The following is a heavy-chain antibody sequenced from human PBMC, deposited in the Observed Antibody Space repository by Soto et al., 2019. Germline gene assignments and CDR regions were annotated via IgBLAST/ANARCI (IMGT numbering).Heavy chain of an antibody. CDR2: ISAYNGNT. Sequence: GASVKVSCKASGYTFTSYGISWVRQAPGQGLEWMGWISAYNGNTNYAQKLQGRVTMTTDTSKSQFSLRLSSVTAADTAVYFCARLDGYDHYFDYWGQGALVTVSS. CDR1: GYTFTSYG. V-gene: IGHV1-18*01. CDR3: ARLDGYDHYFDY. D-gene: IGHD5-12*01. J-gene: IGHJ4*02.